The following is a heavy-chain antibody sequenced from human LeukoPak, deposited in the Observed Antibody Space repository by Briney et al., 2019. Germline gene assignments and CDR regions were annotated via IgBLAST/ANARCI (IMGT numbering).Heavy chain of an antibody. CDR3: AREGYSSSWYYFDY. J-gene: IGHJ4*02. D-gene: IGHD6-13*01. Sequence: GALRLSCAASGFTFSSYSMNWVRQAPGKGLEWVSSISSSSSYIYYADSVKGRFTISRDNAKNSLYLQMNSLRAEDTAVYYCAREGYSSSWYYFDYWGQGTLVTVSS. CDR1: GFTFSSYS. V-gene: IGHV3-21*01. CDR2: ISSSSSYI.